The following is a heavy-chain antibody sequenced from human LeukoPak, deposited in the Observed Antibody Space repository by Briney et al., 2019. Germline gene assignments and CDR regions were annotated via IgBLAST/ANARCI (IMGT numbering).Heavy chain of an antibody. CDR2: ISSSSTYI. CDR1: GFTFSSYS. V-gene: IGHV3-21*01. Sequence: GGSLRLSCAASGFTFSSYSMNWVRQAPGKGVEWVSAISSSSTYIYYADSVKGRFTISRDNAKNSLYLQMNSLRAEDTATYYCARGFYDYVWGELDYWGQGTLVAVSS. D-gene: IGHD3-16*01. CDR3: ARGFYDYVWGELDY. J-gene: IGHJ4*02.